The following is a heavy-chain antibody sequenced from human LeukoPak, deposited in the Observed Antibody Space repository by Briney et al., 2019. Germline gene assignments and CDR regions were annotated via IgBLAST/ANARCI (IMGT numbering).Heavy chain of an antibody. V-gene: IGHV5-51*01. CDR3: STRAFSDTSPVA. J-gene: IGHJ5*02. Sequence: GESPKISCEGSGYSFPNYWIGWVRQMPGKGLEWMGIIFPGDSDTRYSPSFQGQVTISVDKSISTAYLQWSSLKASDTAMYYCSTRAFSDTSPVAWGQGTLVTVSS. CDR2: IFPGDSDT. D-gene: IGHD3-3*02. CDR1: GYSFPNYW.